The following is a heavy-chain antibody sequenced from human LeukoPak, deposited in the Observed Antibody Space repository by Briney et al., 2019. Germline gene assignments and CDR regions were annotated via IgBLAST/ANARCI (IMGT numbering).Heavy chain of an antibody. CDR3: AREMAGGFDY. J-gene: IGHJ4*02. V-gene: IGHV3-13*01. CDR1: GFTFSSYD. CDR2: IGTAGDT. D-gene: IGHD6-19*01. Sequence: GGSLRLACAASGFTFSSYDMHWVRHATGRGREWVSAIGTAGDTYYPGSVRGRFTISREDAKNSLYLQMNSLRAGDTAVYYCAREMAGGFDYWGQGTLVTVSS.